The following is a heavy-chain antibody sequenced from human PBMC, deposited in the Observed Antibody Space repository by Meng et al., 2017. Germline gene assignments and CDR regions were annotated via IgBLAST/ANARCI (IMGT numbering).Heavy chain of an antibody. CDR3: LDEAPRSDY. Sequence: VEWGEAGGGLVQPGGSLRLSCAASGFTFNNYWMHWVRQVPGKGLVWVSRISGDGSITNYADSVKGRFTISRDNAKNTLYLQMNSLRPEDTAVYYCLDEAPRSDYWGQGSLVTASS. J-gene: IGHJ4*02. CDR2: ISGDGSIT. V-gene: IGHV3-74*01. CDR1: GFTFNNYW. D-gene: IGHD1-1*01.